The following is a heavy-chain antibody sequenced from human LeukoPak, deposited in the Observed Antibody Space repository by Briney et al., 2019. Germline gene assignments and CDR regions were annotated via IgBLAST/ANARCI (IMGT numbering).Heavy chain of an antibody. V-gene: IGHV3-15*06. CDR3: TTGYTSASHDGY. Sequence: GGSLRLSCAASGFTFSNYWMSWVRQAPGKGLEWVGLIKRRTDGGTSNYAAPVKGRFAISRDDSEDTLFLQMDSLKSEDTGVYYCTTGYTSASHDGYWGQGTLVTVSS. CDR1: GFTFSNYW. J-gene: IGHJ4*02. CDR2: IKRRTDGGTS. D-gene: IGHD2-15*01.